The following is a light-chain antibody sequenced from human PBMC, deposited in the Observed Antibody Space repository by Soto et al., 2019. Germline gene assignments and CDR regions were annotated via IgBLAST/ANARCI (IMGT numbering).Light chain of an antibody. CDR1: QDISNY. V-gene: IGKV1-33*01. CDR3: QQYDNLPIT. Sequence: DIQMTQSPAALXASXGNSVTSTXXASQDISNYLNWYQQKPGKAPKLLIYDASNLETGVPSRFSGSGSGTDFTFTISSLQPEDIATYYCQQYDNLPITFGQGTRLEIK. J-gene: IGKJ5*01. CDR2: DAS.